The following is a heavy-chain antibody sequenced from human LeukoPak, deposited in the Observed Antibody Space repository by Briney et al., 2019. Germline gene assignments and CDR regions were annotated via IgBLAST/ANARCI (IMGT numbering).Heavy chain of an antibody. CDR3: ARASGGYSGLYYYYGMDV. V-gene: IGHV4-59*01. J-gene: IGHJ6*02. CDR2: IYYSGST. D-gene: IGHD5-12*01. Sequence: PSETLSLTCTVSGGSISSYYWSWIRQPPGKGLEWIGYIYYSGSTNYNPSLKSRVTISVDTSKNRFSLKLSSVTAADTAVYYCARASGGYSGLYYYYGMDVWGQGTTVTVSS. CDR1: GGSISSYY.